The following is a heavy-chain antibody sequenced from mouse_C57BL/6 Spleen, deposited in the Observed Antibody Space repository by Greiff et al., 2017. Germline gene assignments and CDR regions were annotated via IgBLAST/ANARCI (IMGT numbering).Heavy chain of an antibody. CDR3: ASSGYGNLDY. J-gene: IGHJ2*01. D-gene: IGHD2-10*02. CDR1: GYTFTSYW. CDR2: IHPNSGST. Sequence: VQLQQPGAELVKPGASVKLSCKASGYTFTSYWMHWVKQRPGQGLEWIGMIHPNSGSTNYNEKFKSKATLTVDKSSSTAYMQLSRLTSEDSAVYCCASSGYGNLDYWGQGTTLTVSS. V-gene: IGHV1-64*01.